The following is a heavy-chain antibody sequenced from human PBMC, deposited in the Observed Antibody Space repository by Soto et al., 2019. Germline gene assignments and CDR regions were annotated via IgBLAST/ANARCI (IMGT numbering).Heavy chain of an antibody. J-gene: IGHJ4*02. CDR3: ARHAYGYNNYYFDY. Sequence: RGESLKISCNGSGYSFTSYWIGWVRQMPGKGLEWMGIIYPGDSDIRYSPSFQGQVTISADKSISAAYLQWSSLKASDTAMYYCARHAYGYNNYYFDYWGQGTLVTVYS. CDR2: IYPGDSDI. CDR1: GYSFTSYW. V-gene: IGHV5-51*01. D-gene: IGHD4-4*01.